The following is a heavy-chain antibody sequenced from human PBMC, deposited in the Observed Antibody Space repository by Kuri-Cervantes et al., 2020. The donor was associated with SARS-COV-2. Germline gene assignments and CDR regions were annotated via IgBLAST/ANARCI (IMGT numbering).Heavy chain of an antibody. Sequence: GESLKISCAASGFTFSSYAMHWVRQAPGKGLEWVAVISYDGSNKYYADSVKGRFTISRDNSKNTLYLQMNSLRAEDTAAYYCARVGGSYYYYYYMDVWGKGTTVTVSS. CDR2: ISYDGSNK. V-gene: IGHV3-30-3*01. D-gene: IGHD1-26*01. J-gene: IGHJ6*03. CDR1: GFTFSSYA. CDR3: ARVGGSYYYYYYMDV.